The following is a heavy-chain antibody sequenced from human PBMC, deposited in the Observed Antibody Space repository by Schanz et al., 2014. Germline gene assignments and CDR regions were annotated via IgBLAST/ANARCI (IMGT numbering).Heavy chain of an antibody. CDR3: ARGGFGEVSYFDY. CDR1: GFSFSTYW. CDR2: ISYDGSKK. J-gene: IGHJ4*02. V-gene: IGHV3-30*03. D-gene: IGHD3-10*01. Sequence: VQLMESGGGLVKPGGSLRLSCAASGFSFSTYWMSWVRQAPGKGLEWVGVISYDGSKKSYADSVKGRFTISRDNSKNTLYLQMNSLRPEDTAVYYCARGGFGEVSYFDYWGQGTLVTVSS.